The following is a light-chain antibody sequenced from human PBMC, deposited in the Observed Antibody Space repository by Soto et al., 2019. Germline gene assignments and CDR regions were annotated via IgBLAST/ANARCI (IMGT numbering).Light chain of an antibody. V-gene: IGLV2-23*01. CDR3: CSYAGSSTYV. Sequence: QSALTQPASVSGSPEQSIAISCTGTSRDVGSYNLVSWYQQHPGKAPKVMIYEGSKRPSGVSDRFSGSKSGNTASLTISGLQADDEADYYCCSYAGSSTYVFGTGTKVTVL. CDR2: EGS. CDR1: SRDVGSYNL. J-gene: IGLJ1*01.